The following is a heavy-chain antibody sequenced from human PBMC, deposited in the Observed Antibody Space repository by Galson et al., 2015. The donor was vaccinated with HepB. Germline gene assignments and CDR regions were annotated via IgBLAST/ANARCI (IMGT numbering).Heavy chain of an antibody. V-gene: IGHV3-33*01. CDR2: IWYDGSNK. CDR1: GFTFSSYG. CDR3: ARGAERWFTSKPYYFDY. D-gene: IGHD5-24*01. J-gene: IGHJ4*02. Sequence: SLRLSCAASGFTFSSYGMHWVRQAPGKGLEWVAVIWYDGSNKYYADSVKGRFTTSRDNSKNTLYLQMNSLRAEDTAVYYCARGAERWFTSKPYYFDYWGQGTLVTVSS.